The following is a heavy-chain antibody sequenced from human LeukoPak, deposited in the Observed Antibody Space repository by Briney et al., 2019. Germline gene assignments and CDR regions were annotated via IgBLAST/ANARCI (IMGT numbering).Heavy chain of an antibody. CDR2: INPNSGGT. CDR1: GYTFTGYY. Sequence: ASVKVSCTASGYTFTGYYMHWVRQAPGQGLEWMGWINPNSGGTNYAQKFQGRVTMTRDTSISTAYMELSRLRADDTAVYYCASGRGDIVVVPAVCWFDPWGQGTLVTVSS. J-gene: IGHJ5*02. CDR3: ASGRGDIVVVPAVCWFDP. D-gene: IGHD2-2*01. V-gene: IGHV1-2*02.